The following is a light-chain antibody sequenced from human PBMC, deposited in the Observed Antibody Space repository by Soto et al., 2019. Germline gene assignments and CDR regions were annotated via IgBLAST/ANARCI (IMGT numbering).Light chain of an antibody. CDR2: EGS. CDR3: CSYAGSSTFGVV. V-gene: IGLV2-23*03. J-gene: IGLJ2*01. CDR1: SSDVGSYNL. Sequence: QSALTQPASVSGSPGQSITISCTGTSSDVGSYNLVSWYQQHPGKAPKLMIYEGSKRPSGVSNRFSGSKSGNTASLTISGLQDEDEADYECCSYAGSSTFGVVFGGGTKVTVL.